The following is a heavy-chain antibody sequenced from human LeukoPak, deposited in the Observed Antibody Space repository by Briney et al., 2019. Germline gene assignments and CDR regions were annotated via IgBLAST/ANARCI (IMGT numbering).Heavy chain of an antibody. Sequence: GGSLRLSCAASGLTFRTYAMTWVRQAPGKGLEWVSSITGNGGSTYYADSVKGRFNISRDNSKNTLYLQMDSLRAEDTAVYHCARDSGSYLQPTDYWGQGTLVTVSS. CDR1: GLTFRTYA. CDR2: ITGNGGST. D-gene: IGHD1-26*01. CDR3: ARDSGSYLQPTDY. J-gene: IGHJ4*02. V-gene: IGHV3-23*01.